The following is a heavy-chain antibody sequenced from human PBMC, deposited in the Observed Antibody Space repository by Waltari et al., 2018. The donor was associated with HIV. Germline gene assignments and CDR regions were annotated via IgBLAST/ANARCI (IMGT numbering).Heavy chain of an antibody. CDR2: IHYSGST. D-gene: IGHD1-26*01. V-gene: IGHV4-59*01. CDR1: AGSISTYY. J-gene: IGHJ3*02. Sequence: QVQLQESGPGLVKPSETLSVTCTVSAGSISTYYWSWIRQPPGKGLEWIGFIHYSGSTNYNPSLKGRVTISVDTSKNQLSLELSSVTAADTAVYYCAREYSAFDIWGQGTMVTVSS. CDR3: AREYSAFDI.